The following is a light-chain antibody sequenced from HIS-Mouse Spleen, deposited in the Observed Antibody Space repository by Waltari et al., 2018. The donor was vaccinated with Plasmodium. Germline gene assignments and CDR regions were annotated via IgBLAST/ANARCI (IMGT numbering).Light chain of an antibody. J-gene: IGKJ4*01. CDR3: QQSYSTPQLT. Sequence: DIQMTQSPSPLSASVAARVTITCRASQSISSYLNWYQQKPGKAPKLLIYAASSLQSGVPSRFSGSGSGTDFTLTISSLQPEDFATYYCQQSYSTPQLTFGGGTKVEIK. CDR1: QSISSY. V-gene: IGKV1-39*01. CDR2: AAS.